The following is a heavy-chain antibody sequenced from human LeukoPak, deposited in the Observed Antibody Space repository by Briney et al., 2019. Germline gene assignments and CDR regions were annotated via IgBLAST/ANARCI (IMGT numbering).Heavy chain of an antibody. CDR2: IIPILGIA. J-gene: IGHJ6*02. D-gene: IGHD3-10*01. CDR3: AADVSPPMVRGAMGSGMDV. Sequence: SVKVSCKASGGTFSSYAISWVRQAPGQGLEWMGRIIPILGIANYAQKFQGRVTITADKSTSTAYMELSSLRSEDTAVYYCAADVSPPMVRGAMGSGMDVWGQGTTVTVSS. CDR1: GGTFSSYA. V-gene: IGHV1-69*04.